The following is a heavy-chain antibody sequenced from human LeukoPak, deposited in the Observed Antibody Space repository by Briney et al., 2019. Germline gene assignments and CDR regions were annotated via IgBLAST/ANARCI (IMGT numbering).Heavy chain of an antibody. J-gene: IGHJ4*02. V-gene: IGHV3-48*01. CDR3: AKDLAYYYDSSGFDY. D-gene: IGHD3-22*01. CDR2: ISSSSSTI. CDR1: GFTFSSYS. Sequence: GGSLRLSCAASGFTFSSYSMNWVRQAPGKGLEWVSYISSSSSTIYYADSVKGRFTISRDNSKNTLYLQMNSLRAEDTAVYYCAKDLAYYYDSSGFDYWGQGTLVTVSS.